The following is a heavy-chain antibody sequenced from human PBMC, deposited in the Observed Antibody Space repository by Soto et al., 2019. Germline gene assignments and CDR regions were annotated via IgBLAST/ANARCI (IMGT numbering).Heavy chain of an antibody. Sequence: QVHLEQSGAEVKKPGSSVKVSCKAAGGTFSTYTLIWVRQAPVQGLEWMGRIIPMLTVTNSAQKFQGRVTLTADKSTSTAFMELTSLTSDDTAVYYCSIGSWSAETFDVWGQGTMVTVSS. V-gene: IGHV1-69*02. J-gene: IGHJ3*01. CDR3: SIGSWSAETFDV. D-gene: IGHD2-2*01. CDR1: GGTFSTYT. CDR2: IIPMLTVT.